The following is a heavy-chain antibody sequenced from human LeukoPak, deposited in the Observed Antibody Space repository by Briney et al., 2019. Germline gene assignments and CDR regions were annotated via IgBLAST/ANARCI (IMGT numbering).Heavy chain of an antibody. V-gene: IGHV3-9*01. CDR1: GFTFDDYA. Sequence: PGGSLRLSCAASGFTFDDYAMHWVRQAPGKGLEWVPGISWNSGSIGYADSVKGRFTISRDNAKNSLYLQMNSLRAEDTALYYCVTMIVEAPGGAFDIWGQGTMVTVSS. J-gene: IGHJ3*02. D-gene: IGHD3-22*01. CDR3: VTMIVEAPGGAFDI. CDR2: ISWNSGSI.